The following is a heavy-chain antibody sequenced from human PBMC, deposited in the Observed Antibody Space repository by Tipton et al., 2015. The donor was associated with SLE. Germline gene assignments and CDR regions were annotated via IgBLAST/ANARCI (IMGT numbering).Heavy chain of an antibody. Sequence: LRLSCTVSGGSISDSTYYWGWIRQSPGKGLEWIGSIYSRGNKFYNPTLMSRVTISLDTSKNQFSLKLNSVTAADTAVYYCARGIAGYYYYCYMDVWGKGTTVTVSS. D-gene: IGHD1-20*01. J-gene: IGHJ6*03. CDR1: GGSISDSTYY. CDR2: IYSRGNK. CDR3: ARGIAGYYYYCYMDV. V-gene: IGHV4-39*07.